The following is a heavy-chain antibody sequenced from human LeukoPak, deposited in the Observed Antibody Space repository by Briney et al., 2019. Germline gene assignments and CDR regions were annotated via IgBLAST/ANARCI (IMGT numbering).Heavy chain of an antibody. CDR2: IYNSGNT. J-gene: IGHJ1*01. D-gene: IGHD3-9*01. CDR1: GASVTTDY. Sequence: PSQTLSLTCDVSGASVTTDYWSWIRRPPGKGLEWIGYIYNSGNTDYNPSLKSRLTISVDTSKNQFSLTLSSATAADTAVYYCAGRGQRYFRDWGQGTLVTVSS. V-gene: IGHV4-59*08. CDR3: AGRGQRYFRD.